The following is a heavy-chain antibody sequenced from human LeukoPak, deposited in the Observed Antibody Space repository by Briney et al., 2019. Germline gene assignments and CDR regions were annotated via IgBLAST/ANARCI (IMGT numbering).Heavy chain of an antibody. Sequence: ASVKVSCKASGYTFTSYGISWVRQAPGQGLEWMGWISAYNGNTNYAQKLQGRVTMTTDTSTSTAYMELRSLRSDDTAVYYCARRYSSSWYAPSYYYYYGMDVWGQGTTVTVSS. CDR3: ARRYSSSWYAPSYYYYYGMDV. CDR1: GYTFTSYG. V-gene: IGHV1-18*01. CDR2: ISAYNGNT. D-gene: IGHD6-13*01. J-gene: IGHJ6*02.